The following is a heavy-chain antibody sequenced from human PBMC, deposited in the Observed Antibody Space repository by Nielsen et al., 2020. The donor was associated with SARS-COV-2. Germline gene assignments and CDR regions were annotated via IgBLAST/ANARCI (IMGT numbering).Heavy chain of an antibody. V-gene: IGHV3-9*01. CDR3: AKSWIAAPSYGMDV. D-gene: IGHD6-13*01. J-gene: IGHJ6*02. CDR2: ISWNGGSI. CDR1: GFTFDDYG. Sequence: SLKISCAASGFTFDDYGMSWVRQAPGKGLEWVSGISWNGGSIGYADSVKGRFTTSRDNAKNSLYLQMNSLRAEDTALYYCAKSWIAAPSYGMDVWGQGTTVTVSS.